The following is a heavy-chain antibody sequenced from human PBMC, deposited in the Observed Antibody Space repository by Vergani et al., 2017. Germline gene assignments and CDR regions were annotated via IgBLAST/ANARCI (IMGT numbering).Heavy chain of an antibody. V-gene: IGHV3-21*01. CDR3: ARDGSRDYDFWSGHGYYYMDV. J-gene: IGHJ6*03. CDR1: GFTFSSYS. D-gene: IGHD3-3*01. CDR2: ISSSSNYI. Sequence: EVQLVESGGGLVKPGGSLRLSCAASGFTFSSYSMNWVRQAPGKGLEWVSSISSSSNYIYYADSVKGRFTISRDNAKNSLYLQMNSLRAEDTAVYYCARDGSRDYDFWSGHGYYYMDVWGKGTTVTVSS.